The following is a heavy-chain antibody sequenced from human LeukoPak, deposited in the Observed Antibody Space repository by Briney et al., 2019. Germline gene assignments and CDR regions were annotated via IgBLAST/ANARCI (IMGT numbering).Heavy chain of an antibody. J-gene: IGHJ4*02. CDR2: INPNSGGT. CDR1: GYTFTGYY. CDR3: ASHYYGSGSSQTFDY. Sequence: ASVKVSCKASGYTFTGYYMHWVRQAPGQGLEWMGWINPNSGGTNYAQKFQGRVTMTRDTSISTAYMELSRLRSDDTAVYYCASHYYGSGSSQTFDYWGQGTLVTVSS. D-gene: IGHD3-10*01. V-gene: IGHV1-2*02.